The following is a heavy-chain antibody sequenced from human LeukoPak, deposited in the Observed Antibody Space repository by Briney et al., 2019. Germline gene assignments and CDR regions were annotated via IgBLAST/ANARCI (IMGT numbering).Heavy chain of an antibody. CDR3: ARDILEEWLGDYFDY. CDR2: IKQDGSEK. J-gene: IGHJ4*02. CDR1: GFTFSSYW. V-gene: IGHV3-7*03. Sequence: PGGSLRLSCAASGFTFSSYWMSWVRQAPGKGLEWVANIKQDGSEKYYVDSVKGRFTISRDNAKNSLYLQMNSLRAEDTAVYYCARDILEEWLGDYFDYWGQGTLVTVSS. D-gene: IGHD6-19*01.